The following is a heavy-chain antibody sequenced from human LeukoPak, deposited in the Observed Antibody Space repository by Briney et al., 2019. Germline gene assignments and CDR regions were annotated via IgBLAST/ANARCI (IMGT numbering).Heavy chain of an antibody. V-gene: IGHV3-7*01. CDR1: GFTFSSYW. CDR3: ARDYYAFWSGYQRGDY. CDR2: IKQDGSEK. J-gene: IGHJ4*02. Sequence: PGGSLRLSCAASGFTFSSYWMSWVRQAPGKGLEWVANIKQDGSEKYYVDSVKGRFTISRDNAKNSLYLQMNSLRAEDTAVYYCARDYYAFWSGYQRGDYWGQGTLVTVSS. D-gene: IGHD3-3*01.